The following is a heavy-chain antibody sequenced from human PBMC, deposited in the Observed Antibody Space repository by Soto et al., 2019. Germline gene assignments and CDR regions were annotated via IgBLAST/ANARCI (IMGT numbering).Heavy chain of an antibody. V-gene: IGHV3-9*01. CDR1: GFSFDDYV. D-gene: IGHD5-12*01. CDR3: AKDIARYSGYEGAFDI. J-gene: IGHJ3*02. CDR2: LDWNGVSI. Sequence: VQLVESGGGLVQPGRSLRLSCAASGFSFDDYVMHWVRQGPGKGLEWVSGLDWNGVSIGYADSVKGRFTISRDNAKNSLYLQMNSLRSEDTALHYCAKDIARYSGYEGAFDIWGQGTMVTVSS.